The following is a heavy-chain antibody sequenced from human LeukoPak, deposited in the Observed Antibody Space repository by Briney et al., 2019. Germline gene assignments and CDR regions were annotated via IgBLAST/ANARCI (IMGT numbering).Heavy chain of an antibody. D-gene: IGHD4-17*01. V-gene: IGHV4-34*01. CDR3: TRMTTGHDY. Sequence: SETLSLTCAVSGVSFDDYYWSWVRQPPGKGLEWIGEINHSGYTNDSPSLKSRVTISIDTSRKQFSLNLRSVTVADTAAYYCTRMTTGHDYWGQGTLVTVSS. J-gene: IGHJ4*02. CDR1: GVSFDDYY. CDR2: INHSGYT.